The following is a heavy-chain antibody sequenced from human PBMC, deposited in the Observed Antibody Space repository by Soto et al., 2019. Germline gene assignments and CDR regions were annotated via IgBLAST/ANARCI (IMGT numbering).Heavy chain of an antibody. J-gene: IGHJ6*02. V-gene: IGHV4-61*01. CDR3: ARVSMARGVMGYYYYGMDV. CDR1: GGSVSSGSYY. CDR2: IYYSGST. Sequence: PSETLSLTCTVSGGSVSSGSYYWSWIRQPPGKGLACIGYIYYSGSTNYNPSLKSRVTISVDTSKNQFSLKLTSVTAADTAVYYCARVSMARGVMGYYYYGMDVWGQGTTVTVPS. D-gene: IGHD3-10*01.